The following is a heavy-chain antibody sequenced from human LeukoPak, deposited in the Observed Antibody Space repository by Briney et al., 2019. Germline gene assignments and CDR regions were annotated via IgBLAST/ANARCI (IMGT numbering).Heavy chain of an antibody. J-gene: IGHJ6*02. V-gene: IGHV3-48*04. D-gene: IGHD2-2*01. CDR1: GFTFSSYS. Sequence: GGSLRLSCAASGFTFSSYSMNWVRQAPGKGLEWVSYISSSGSTIYYADSVKGRFTISRDNAKNSLYLQMNSLRAEDTAVYYCARALGYCSSTSCYLYYYGMDVWGQGTTVTVSS. CDR3: ARALGYCSSTSCYLYYYGMDV. CDR2: ISSSGSTI.